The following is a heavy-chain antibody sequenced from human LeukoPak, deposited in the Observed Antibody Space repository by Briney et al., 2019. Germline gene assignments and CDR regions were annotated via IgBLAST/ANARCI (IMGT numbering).Heavy chain of an antibody. CDR1: GFTFSSYS. CDR2: ISSSSSYI. D-gene: IGHD6-19*01. V-gene: IGHV3-21*01. CDR3: ARYSSGWYWFDY. J-gene: IGHJ4*02. Sequence: GGSLRLSCAASGFTFSSYSMNWVRQAPGKGLGWGSSISSSSSYIYYADSVKGRFTISRDNAKNPPYLQMNSLRAEDTAVYYCARYSSGWYWFDYWGQGTLVTVSS.